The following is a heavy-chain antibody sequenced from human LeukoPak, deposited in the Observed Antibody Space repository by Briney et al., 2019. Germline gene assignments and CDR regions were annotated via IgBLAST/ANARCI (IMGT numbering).Heavy chain of an antibody. J-gene: IGHJ6*02. CDR2: IYYSGST. CDR3: ARDLSVVTTARSSMDV. D-gene: IGHD2-21*02. V-gene: IGHV4-59*01. Sequence: SETLSLTCTVSGGSISSYYWSWIRQPPGKGLEWIGYIYYSGSTNYNPSLKSRVTISVDTSKNQFSLKLSSVTAADTAVYYCARDLSVVTTARSSMDVWGQGTTVTVSS. CDR1: GGSISSYY.